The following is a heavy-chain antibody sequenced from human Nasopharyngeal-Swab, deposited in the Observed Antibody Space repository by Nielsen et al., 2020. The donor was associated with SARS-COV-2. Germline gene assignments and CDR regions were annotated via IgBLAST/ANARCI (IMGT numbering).Heavy chain of an antibody. V-gene: IGHV3-48*01. D-gene: IGHD3-3*01. Sequence: GGSLRLSCAASGFTFSSYSMNWVRQAPGKGLEWVSYISSSSSTKYYADSVKGRFTISRDNSKNTLYLQMNSLRAEDTAVYYCAREAPPPYYDFWSGYYHFDYWGQGTLVTVSS. CDR3: AREAPPPYYDFWSGYYHFDY. CDR2: ISSSSSTK. CDR1: GFTFSSYS. J-gene: IGHJ4*02.